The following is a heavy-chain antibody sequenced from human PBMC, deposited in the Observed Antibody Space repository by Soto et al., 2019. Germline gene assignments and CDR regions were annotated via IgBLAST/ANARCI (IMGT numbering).Heavy chain of an antibody. CDR1: GFTFSSYG. V-gene: IGHV3-33*01. CDR3: AREVIRGYCSGGSCYSYAFDI. D-gene: IGHD2-15*01. CDR2: IWYDGSNK. J-gene: IGHJ3*02. Sequence: GGSLRLSCAASGFTFSSYGMQWVRQAPGKGLEWVAVIWYDGSNKYYADSVKGRFTISRDNSKNTLYLQMNSLRAEDTAVYYCAREVIRGYCSGGSCYSYAFDIWGQGTMVTVSS.